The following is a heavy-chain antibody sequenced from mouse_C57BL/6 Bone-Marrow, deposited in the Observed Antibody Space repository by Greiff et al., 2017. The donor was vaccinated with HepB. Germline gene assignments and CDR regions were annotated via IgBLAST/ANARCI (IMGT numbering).Heavy chain of an antibody. Sequence: VQLVESGGGLVKPGGSLKLSCAASGFTFSSYAMSWVRQTPEKRLEWVATISDGGSYTYYPDNVKGRFTISRDNAKNNLYLQMSHLKSEDTAMYYCARDQAGTGYWGQGTTLTVSS. V-gene: IGHV5-4*01. D-gene: IGHD4-1*01. CDR1: GFTFSSYA. CDR2: ISDGGSYT. CDR3: ARDQAGTGY. J-gene: IGHJ2*01.